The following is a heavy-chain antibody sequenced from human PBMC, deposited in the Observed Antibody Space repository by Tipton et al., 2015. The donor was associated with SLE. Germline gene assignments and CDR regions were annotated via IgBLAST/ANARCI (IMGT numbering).Heavy chain of an antibody. CDR3: ARALTMGTVTTFFDY. J-gene: IGHJ4*02. Sequence: LRLSCTVSGASIGRYYWSWLRQPPGKGPEWVGYIDYRRIPNYNPSLKSRVTISVDTSTNRLSLNLSSVSAADTATYYCARALTMGTVTTFFDYWGPGTPVTVSA. CDR2: IDYRRIP. V-gene: IGHV4-59*01. CDR1: GASIGRYY. D-gene: IGHD4-17*01.